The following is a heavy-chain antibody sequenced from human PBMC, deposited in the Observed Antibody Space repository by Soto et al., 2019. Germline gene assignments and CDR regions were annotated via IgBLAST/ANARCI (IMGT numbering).Heavy chain of an antibody. J-gene: IGHJ3*02. Sequence: QLHLVQSGAVVTKPGASVTVSCSASGYPVTAYYMHWVRQAPGRGLEWMGGINPATGAAKYTQTCQGRVTMTRDTATSTVFMELSGLTSEDTAVFYCARGGGVGVAGSAAFDMWGQGTLVTVSS. CDR3: ARGGGVGVAGSAAFDM. D-gene: IGHD3-3*01. CDR2: INPATGAA. CDR1: GYPVTAYY. V-gene: IGHV1-2*02.